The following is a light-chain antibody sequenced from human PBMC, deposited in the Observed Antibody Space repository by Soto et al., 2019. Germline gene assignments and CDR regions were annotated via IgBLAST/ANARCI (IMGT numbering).Light chain of an antibody. CDR2: AAS. Sequence: DIQMTQSPSSLSTSVGDRVTITCRASQNINTYLNWYQQKPGKAPKLLIYAASTLQSGVPSRFSGSGSGTDFTLTISSLQAQDFAAYYCQQSSSTPYIFGQGTKLVIK. CDR3: QQSSSTPYI. J-gene: IGKJ2*01. CDR1: QNINTY. V-gene: IGKV1-39*01.